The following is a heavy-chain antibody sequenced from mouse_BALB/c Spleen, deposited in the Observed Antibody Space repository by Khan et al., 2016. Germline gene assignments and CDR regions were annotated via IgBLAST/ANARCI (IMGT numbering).Heavy chain of an antibody. CDR2: ISYSGST. CDR1: GYSITSDYV. D-gene: IGHD1-1*01. V-gene: IGHV3-2*02. J-gene: IGHJ2*01. CDR3: ARTLLRLDYFDY. Sequence: EVQLQESGPGLVKPSQSLSLTCTVTGYSITSDYVWNGIRQFPGNKLEWMGYISYSGSTSYNPSLKSRLTITRDTSTNQSFLQLNSGTTEDTATYDCARTLLRLDYFDYWGQGTTLTVSA.